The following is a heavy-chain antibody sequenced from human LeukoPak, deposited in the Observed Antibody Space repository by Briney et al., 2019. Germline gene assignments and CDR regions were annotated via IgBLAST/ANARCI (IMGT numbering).Heavy chain of an antibody. CDR2: ISSSSNYI. Sequence: GGSLRLSCAASGFPFSTYSMNWVRQTPGKGLEWVSSISSSSNYIYYADSVKGRFTISRDNAKNSLYLQMNSLRAEDTAVYYCARESSARWLQFDDYWGQGTLVTVSS. D-gene: IGHD5-24*01. J-gene: IGHJ4*02. CDR1: GFPFSTYS. V-gene: IGHV3-21*01. CDR3: ARESSARWLQFDDY.